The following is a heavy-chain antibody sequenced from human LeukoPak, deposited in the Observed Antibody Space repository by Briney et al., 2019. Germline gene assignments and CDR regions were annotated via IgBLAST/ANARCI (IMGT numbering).Heavy chain of an antibody. V-gene: IGHV5-51*01. CDR1: GYTFSTYW. CDR3: VRHFYDHMWGSFHFFDY. CDR2: TYPLDSDT. Sequence: GESLKISCKGSGYTFSTYWIGWVRQMPGKDLEWVGATYPLDSDTRYSPSFKGQVTTSADKSTSTAYLQWRSLKASDTAIYYCVRHFYDHMWGSFHFFDYWGQGTLVSVSS. J-gene: IGHJ4*02. D-gene: IGHD3-16*01.